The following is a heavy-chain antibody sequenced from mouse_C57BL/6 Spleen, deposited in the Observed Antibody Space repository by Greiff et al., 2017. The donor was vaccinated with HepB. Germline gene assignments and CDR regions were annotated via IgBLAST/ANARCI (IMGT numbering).Heavy chain of an antibody. V-gene: IGHV10-1*01. J-gene: IGHJ4*01. CDR2: IRSKSNNYAT. Sequence: EVKLVESGGGLVQPKGSLKLSCAASGFSFNTYAMNWVRQAPGKGLEWVARIRSKSNNYATYYADSVKDRFTISRDDSESMLYLQMNNLKTEDTAMYYCVRHRGGGAMDYWGQGTSVTVSS. CDR1: GFSFNTYA. CDR3: VRHRGGGAMDY.